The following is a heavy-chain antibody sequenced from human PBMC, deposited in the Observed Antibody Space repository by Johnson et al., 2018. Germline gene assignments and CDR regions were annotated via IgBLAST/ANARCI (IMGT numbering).Heavy chain of an antibody. CDR1: GFTFSSYA. D-gene: IGHD3-22*01. Sequence: EVQLLESGGGVVQPGRSLRLSCAASGFTFSSYAMHWVRQAPGKGLEWVSGISWNSGSIGYADSVKGRFTISRDNAKNSLYLQMNSLRDEDTAVYYCARVDYYDSRGKVGMDVWGQGTTVTVSS. V-gene: IGHV3-48*02. CDR3: ARVDYYDSRGKVGMDV. CDR2: ISWNSGSI. J-gene: IGHJ6*02.